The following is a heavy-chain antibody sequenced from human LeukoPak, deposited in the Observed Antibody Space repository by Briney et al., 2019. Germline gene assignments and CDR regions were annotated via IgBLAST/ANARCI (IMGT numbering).Heavy chain of an antibody. J-gene: IGHJ4*02. CDR3: ASQLGDYYDSPYYFDY. Sequence: GGSLRLSCAASGFTFDDYAMHWVRQAPGKGLEWVSVIYSGGSTYYADSVKGRFTISRDNSKNTLYLQMNSLRAEDTAVYYCASQLGDYYDSPYYFDYWGQGTLVTVSS. V-gene: IGHV3-66*04. CDR1: GFTFDDYA. CDR2: IYSGGST. D-gene: IGHD3-22*01.